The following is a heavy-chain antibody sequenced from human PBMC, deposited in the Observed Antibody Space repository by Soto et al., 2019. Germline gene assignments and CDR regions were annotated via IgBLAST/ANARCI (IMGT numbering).Heavy chain of an antibody. CDR1: GYAFTSYY. Sequence: ASVEVCCKASGYAFTSYYMRSVRQSTGQGLEWMGWMKPNSGNTGYAQKFQGRVTMTSNTFISTAYMELSSLRSEDKAVYYCARGALRFLEGLSTIIYYYYGMDVWGQGTTVTVSS. CDR3: ARGALRFLEGLSTIIYYYYGMDV. V-gene: IGHV1-8*01. D-gene: IGHD3-3*01. J-gene: IGHJ6*02. CDR2: MKPNSGNT.